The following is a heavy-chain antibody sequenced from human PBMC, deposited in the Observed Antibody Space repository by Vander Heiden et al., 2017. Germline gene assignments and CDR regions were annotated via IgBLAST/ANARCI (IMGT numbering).Heavy chain of an antibody. CDR3: ARDSSYGDYGPYYYYGMDV. V-gene: IGHV3-21*01. CDR2: ISSSGSYI. CDR1: GFTLSSYS. Sequence: EVQLVESGGGLVKPGGSLRLSCAASGFTLSSYSLNWVRQAPGKGLGWVSSISSSGSYISNADSVKGRLTISKDNAKSSLYLQMNSLRAEDTAVYYCARDSSYGDYGPYYYYGMDVWGQGTTVTVSS. J-gene: IGHJ6*02. D-gene: IGHD4-17*01.